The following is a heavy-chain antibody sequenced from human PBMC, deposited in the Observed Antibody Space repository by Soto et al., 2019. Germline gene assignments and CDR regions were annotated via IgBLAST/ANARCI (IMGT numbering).Heavy chain of an antibody. D-gene: IGHD3-3*01. Sequence: GGSLRLSCAASGFTFSSYGMHWVRQAPGKGLEWVAVISYDGSNKYYADSVKGRFTISRDNSKNTLYLQMNSLRAEDTAVYYCAKEGQFWSGYYPVNWFDPWGQGTLVTVSS. CDR2: ISYDGSNK. CDR1: GFTFSSYG. J-gene: IGHJ5*02. V-gene: IGHV3-30*18. CDR3: AKEGQFWSGYYPVNWFDP.